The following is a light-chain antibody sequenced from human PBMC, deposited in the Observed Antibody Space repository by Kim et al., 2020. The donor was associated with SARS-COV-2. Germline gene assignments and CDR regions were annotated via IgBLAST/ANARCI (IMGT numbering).Light chain of an antibody. Sequence: ASVKQTCTLSSGHSTYAIAWHQQQPEKGPRYLMKVDSDGSHNKGDGIPDRFSGSSSGAERYLPISSRQSEDEADYYCQTWDTGIRVFGGGTKVTVL. CDR1: SGHSTYA. V-gene: IGLV4-69*01. CDR3: QTWDTGIRV. CDR2: VDSDGSH. J-gene: IGLJ3*02.